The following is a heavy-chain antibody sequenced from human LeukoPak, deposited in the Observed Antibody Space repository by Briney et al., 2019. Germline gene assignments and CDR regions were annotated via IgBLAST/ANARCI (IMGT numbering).Heavy chain of an antibody. CDR2: IYSGGST. Sequence: PGGSLRFSCAASGFTVSSNYMSWVRQAPGKGLEWVSVIYSGGSTYYADSVKGRFTISRDNSKNTLYLQMNSLRAEDTAVYYCASTDGGWSVFDYWGQGTLVTVSS. V-gene: IGHV3-66*01. D-gene: IGHD6-19*01. CDR1: GFTVSSNY. J-gene: IGHJ4*02. CDR3: ASTDGGWSVFDY.